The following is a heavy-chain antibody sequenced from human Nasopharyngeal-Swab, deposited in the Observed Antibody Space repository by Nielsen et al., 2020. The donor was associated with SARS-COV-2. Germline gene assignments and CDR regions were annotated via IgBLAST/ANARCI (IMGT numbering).Heavy chain of an antibody. V-gene: IGHV1-69*01. J-gene: IGHJ4*02. Sequence: WERQTPGQGLEWMGWIIPIFGTANYAQKFQGRVTITVDESASTAYMELSSLRSEDTAVYYCARDQRRGYSGYDHTDFDYWGQGTLVTVSS. CDR2: IIPIFGTA. CDR3: ARDQRRGYSGYDHTDFDY. D-gene: IGHD5-12*01.